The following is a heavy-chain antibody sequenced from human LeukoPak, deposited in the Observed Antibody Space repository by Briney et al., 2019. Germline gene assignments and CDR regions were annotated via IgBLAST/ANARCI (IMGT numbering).Heavy chain of an antibody. CDR3: ARHLFPMRGYFDWLLSEMDV. D-gene: IGHD3-9*01. V-gene: IGHV4-39*01. J-gene: IGHJ6*04. CDR2: IYYSGRT. CDR1: DDSISSSSYH. Sequence: SETLSLTCTVSDDSISSSSYHWGWVRQPPGKGLEWIGSIYYSGRTYYNPSLKSRVTISVDTSKNQFSLQMRSVTAADTAVYYCARHLFPMRGYFDWLLSEMDVWGNGTTVTISS.